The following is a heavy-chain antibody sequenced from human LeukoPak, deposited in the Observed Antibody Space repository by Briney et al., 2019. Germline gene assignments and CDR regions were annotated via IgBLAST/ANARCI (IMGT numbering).Heavy chain of an antibody. D-gene: IGHD3-22*01. J-gene: IGHJ4*02. Sequence: GGSLRLSCAASGFTFSDYYMSWIRQAPGKGLEGVSYISSSGSTIYYADSVKGRFTISRDNAKNSLYLQMNSLRAEDTAVYYCARGVGWFTYYYDSSGYFDYWGQGTLVTVSS. CDR3: ARGVGWFTYYYDSSGYFDY. V-gene: IGHV3-11*04. CDR2: ISSSGSTI. CDR1: GFTFSDYY.